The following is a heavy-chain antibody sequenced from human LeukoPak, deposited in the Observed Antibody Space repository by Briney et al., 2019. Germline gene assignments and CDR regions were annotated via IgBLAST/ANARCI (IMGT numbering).Heavy chain of an antibody. CDR2: IGSSGGTI. V-gene: IGHV3-23*01. CDR3: AKDTRRGGPRFDC. J-gene: IGHJ4*02. Sequence: GGSLRLSCAPSGFAFNSYAMSWARQAPGKGLEWVSSIGSSGGTITYADSVNCRFTSSRDSSKDTVYLHMNSLRVDDTAVYFCAKDTRRGGPRFDCWGQGTLVTVSS. CDR1: GFAFNSYA. D-gene: IGHD1-26*01.